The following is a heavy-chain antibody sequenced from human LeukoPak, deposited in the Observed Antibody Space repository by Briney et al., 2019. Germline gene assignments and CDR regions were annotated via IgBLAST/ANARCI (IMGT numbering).Heavy chain of an antibody. J-gene: IGHJ4*02. CDR1: GYTFTSYD. CDR3: ARTKTMVVPSLSY. V-gene: IGHV1-8*01. D-gene: IGHD4-23*01. Sequence: ASVKVSCKASGYTFTSYDINWVRQATGQGLEWMGWMNPNSGNTGYAQKFQGRVTRRRNTSISTAYMELSSLRSEDTAVYYCARTKTMVVPSLSYWGQGTLVTVSS. CDR2: MNPNSGNT.